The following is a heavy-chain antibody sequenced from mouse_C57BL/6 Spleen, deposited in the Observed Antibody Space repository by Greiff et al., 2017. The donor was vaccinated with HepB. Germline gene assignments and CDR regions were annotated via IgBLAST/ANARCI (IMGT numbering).Heavy chain of an antibody. Sequence: EVMLVESGGGLVKPGGSLKLSCAASGFTFSSYAMSWVRQTPEKRLEWVATISDGGSYTYYPDNVKGRFTISRDNAKNNLYLQMSHLKSEDTAMYYCARDGGGSWDGYFDYWGQGTTLTVSS. D-gene: IGHD4-1*01. CDR1: GFTFSSYA. J-gene: IGHJ2*01. CDR2: ISDGGSYT. CDR3: ARDGGGSWDGYFDY. V-gene: IGHV5-4*01.